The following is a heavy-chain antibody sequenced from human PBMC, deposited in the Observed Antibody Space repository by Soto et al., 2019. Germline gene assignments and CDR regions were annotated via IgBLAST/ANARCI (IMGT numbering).Heavy chain of an antibody. J-gene: IGHJ4*02. Sequence: ASVKVSCKASGYTFTSYGISWVRQAPGRGLEWMGWISAYNGNTNYAQKLQGRVTMTTDTSTSTAYMELRSLRSDDTAVYYCARDRPYSSSFASFDYWGQGTLVTVSS. CDR1: GYTFTSYG. CDR2: ISAYNGNT. CDR3: ARDRPYSSSFASFDY. D-gene: IGHD6-6*01. V-gene: IGHV1-18*01.